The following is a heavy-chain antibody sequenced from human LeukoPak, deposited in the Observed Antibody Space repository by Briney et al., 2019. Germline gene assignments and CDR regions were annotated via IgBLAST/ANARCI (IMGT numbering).Heavy chain of an antibody. CDR1: GFTFSSYA. J-gene: IGHJ5*02. Sequence: GGSLRLSCAASGFTFSSYAMSWVRQAPGKGLEWVSAISGSGGSTYYADSVKGRFTISRDNSKNTLYLQMYSLRAEDTAVYYCAKVKAGTGANWFDPWGQGTLVTVSS. CDR3: AKVKAGTGANWFDP. V-gene: IGHV3-23*01. D-gene: IGHD6-19*01. CDR2: ISGSGGST.